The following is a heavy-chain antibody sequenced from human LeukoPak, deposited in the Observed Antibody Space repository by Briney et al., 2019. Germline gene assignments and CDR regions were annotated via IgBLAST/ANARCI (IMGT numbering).Heavy chain of an antibody. Sequence: SETLSLTCTVSGGSISSSSYYWGWIRQPPGKGLEWIGSIYYSGSTYYNPSLKSRVTISVDTSKNQFSLKLSSVTAADTAVYYCASVSSNQRWLQTPHWYFDLWGRGTLVTVSS. CDR1: GGSISSSSYY. J-gene: IGHJ2*01. CDR3: ASVSSNQRWLQTPHWYFDL. CDR2: IYYSGST. V-gene: IGHV4-39*01. D-gene: IGHD5-24*01.